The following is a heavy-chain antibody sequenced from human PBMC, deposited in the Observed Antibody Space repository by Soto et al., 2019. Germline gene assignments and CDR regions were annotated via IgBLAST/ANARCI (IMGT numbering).Heavy chain of an antibody. CDR1: GYTFTSYG. Sequence: ASVKVSCKASGYTFTSYGISWVRQAPGQGLEWMGWISAYNGNTNYAQKLQGRVTMTTDTSTSTAYMELRSLRSDDTAVYYCARDPRYCSSTSCYDFDYWGQGTLVTVSS. D-gene: IGHD2-2*01. J-gene: IGHJ4*02. CDR2: ISAYNGNT. CDR3: ARDPRYCSSTSCYDFDY. V-gene: IGHV1-18*01.